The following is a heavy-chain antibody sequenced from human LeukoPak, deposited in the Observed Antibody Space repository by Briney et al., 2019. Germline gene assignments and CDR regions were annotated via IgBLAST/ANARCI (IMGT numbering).Heavy chain of an antibody. D-gene: IGHD3-16*01. CDR1: GYSIRSGFY. J-gene: IGHJ4*02. CDR3: ARIPLGGSEAQYYFDY. V-gene: IGHV4-38-2*02. Sequence: PSETLSLTCTVSGYSIRSGFYWGWIRQPPGKGLEWIGNIYHSGITYSTPSLKSRVTISVDTSKNQFSLKLSSVTAADTAVYYCARIPLGGSEAQYYFDYWGQGTLVTVSS. CDR2: IYHSGIT.